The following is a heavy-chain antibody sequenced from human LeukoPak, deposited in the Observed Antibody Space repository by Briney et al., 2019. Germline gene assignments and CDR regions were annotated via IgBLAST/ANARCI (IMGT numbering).Heavy chain of an antibody. CDR1: GFTFSTSS. D-gene: IGHD3-10*01. CDR3: ASDFLGFGDYYAFNI. CDR2: ISGSSTKI. J-gene: IGHJ3*02. Sequence: GSLRLSCAASGFTFSTSSMNLVRQAPGKGLEWLSYISGSSTKIFYAGSLKGRFTISRDNAKNSLYLQMNSLRDEDTAVYYCASDFLGFGDYYAFNIWGQGTMVSVSS. V-gene: IGHV3-48*02.